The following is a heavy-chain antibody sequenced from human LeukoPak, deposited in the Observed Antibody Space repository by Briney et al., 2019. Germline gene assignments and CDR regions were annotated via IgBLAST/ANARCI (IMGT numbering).Heavy chain of an antibody. CDR1: GITFSSYA. CDR2: ISGSGGST. CDR3: AKDPDGENWFDP. V-gene: IGHV3-23*01. J-gene: IGHJ5*02. Sequence: GGSLRLSCAASGITFSSYAMSWVRQAPGKGLEWVSAISGSGGSTYYADSVKGRFTISRDNSKNTLYLQMNSLRAEDTAVYYCAKDPDGENWFDPWGQGTLVTVSS. D-gene: IGHD1-14*01.